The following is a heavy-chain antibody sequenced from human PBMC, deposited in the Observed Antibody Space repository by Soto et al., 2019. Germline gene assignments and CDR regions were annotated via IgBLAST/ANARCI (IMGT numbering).Heavy chain of an antibody. J-gene: IGHJ4*02. CDR3: AKDIRHGGHYDFLSGSSFDY. CDR2: ISWNSGSI. V-gene: IGHV3-9*01. Sequence: GGSLRLSCAASGFTFDDYAMHWVRQAPGKGLEWVSGISWNSGSIGYADSVKGRFTISRDNAKNSLYLQMNSLRAEDTALYYCAKDIRHGGHYDFLSGSSFDYWGQGTLVTVSS. D-gene: IGHD3-3*01. CDR1: GFTFDDYA.